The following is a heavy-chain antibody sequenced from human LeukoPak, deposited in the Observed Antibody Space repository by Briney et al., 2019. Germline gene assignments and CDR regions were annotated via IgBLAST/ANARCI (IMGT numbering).Heavy chain of an antibody. CDR3: ARGSRFGVVGRDAFDI. D-gene: IGHD3-3*01. Sequence: GGSLRLSCAASGFTFSNYGMSWVRQAPGRGLEWVSSISISSNYIYYADSVKGRFTISRDNAKNSLYLQVNSLRAEDTAVYYCARGSRFGVVGRDAFDIWGQGTVVTVSS. J-gene: IGHJ3*02. V-gene: IGHV3-21*01. CDR2: ISISSNYI. CDR1: GFTFSNYG.